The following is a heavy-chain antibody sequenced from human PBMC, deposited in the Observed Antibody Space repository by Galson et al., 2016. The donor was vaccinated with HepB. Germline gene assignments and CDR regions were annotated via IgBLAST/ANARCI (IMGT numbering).Heavy chain of an antibody. J-gene: IGHJ4*02. V-gene: IGHV3-30*03. D-gene: IGHD2/OR15-2a*01. CDR1: GFTFSNYG. CDR2: DSMDGRRK. Sequence: SLRLSCAASGFTFSNYGMHWVRQAPGKGLEWVAADSMDGRRKFYEDSVKGRFTISRDNSNSMLFLQMSSLRADDTAVYYCARRTEYCPPVGCSVDYWGQGTLVSVSS. CDR3: ARRTEYCPPVGCSVDY.